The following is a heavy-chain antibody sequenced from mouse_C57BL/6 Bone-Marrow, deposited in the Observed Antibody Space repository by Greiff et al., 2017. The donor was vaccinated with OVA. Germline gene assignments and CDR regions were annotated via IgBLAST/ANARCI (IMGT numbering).Heavy chain of an antibody. CDR3: ASHYYGSSYVCY. V-gene: IGHV5-2*01. D-gene: IGHD1-1*01. Sequence: EVQRVESGGGLVQPGESLKLSCESNEYEFPSHDMSWVRQTPEKRLELVAAINSDGGSTYYPDTMERRFIITRANTKKTLYLQMSSLRSEDTALYYCASHYYGSSYVCYWYQGTTLTVSS. CDR2: INSDGGST. J-gene: IGHJ2*01. CDR1: EYEFPSHD.